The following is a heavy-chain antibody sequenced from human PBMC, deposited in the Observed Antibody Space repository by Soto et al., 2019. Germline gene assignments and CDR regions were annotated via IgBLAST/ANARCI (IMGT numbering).Heavy chain of an antibody. CDR1: GGSISGYY. Sequence: SETLSLTCNVSGGSISGYYWSWIRQSPGKGLEYIGYIYYRGSTNYNSSLKSRVTMSVDTSRNQFSLKMNSVTAADTDVYYCARQKILHFYYALDVWGQGTTVTVSS. CDR3: ARQKILHFYYALDV. J-gene: IGHJ6*02. V-gene: IGHV4-59*01. CDR2: IYYRGST. D-gene: IGHD2-15*01.